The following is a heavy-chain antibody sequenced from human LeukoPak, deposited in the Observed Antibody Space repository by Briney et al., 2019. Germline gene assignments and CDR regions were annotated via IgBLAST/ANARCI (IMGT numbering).Heavy chain of an antibody. V-gene: IGHV3-33*01. CDR2: IWYDGSQK. D-gene: IGHD4-17*01. CDR1: GFTFSRHG. J-gene: IGHJ2*01. Sequence: GRSLRLSCAASGFTFSRHGMHWVRQAQGKGPEWVAVIWYDGSQKYYGDSVKGRFTISRDNSKNTLYLQMSSLRAEDTAVYYCARDSPTDWFFDLWGRGTLVTVSS. CDR3: ARDSPTDWFFDL.